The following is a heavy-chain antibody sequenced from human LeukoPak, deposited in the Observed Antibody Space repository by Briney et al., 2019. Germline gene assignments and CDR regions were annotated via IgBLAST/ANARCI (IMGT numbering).Heavy chain of an antibody. CDR2: INHSGST. J-gene: IGHJ5*01. Sequence: PSETLSLTCAVYGGSFSGYYWSWIRQPPGKGLEWIGEINHSGSTNYNPSLKSRVTISVETSKNQFSLKLSSVTAADTAVYYCARGRKAHIGYSSGWYACWGQGTLVTVSS. V-gene: IGHV4-34*01. D-gene: IGHD6-19*01. CDR3: ARGRKAHIGYSSGWYAC. CDR1: GGSFSGYY.